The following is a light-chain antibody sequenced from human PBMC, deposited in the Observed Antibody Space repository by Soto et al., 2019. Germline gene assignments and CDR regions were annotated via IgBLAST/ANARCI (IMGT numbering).Light chain of an antibody. CDR1: TSNIGRTA. V-gene: IGLV1-44*01. CDR2: SNN. J-gene: IGLJ7*01. Sequence: QAVVTQPPSTSGTPGQRVTISCSGSTSNIGRTAVSWYQQFPGTAPKLLIYSNNQRPSGVPDRFSGSKSGTSASLAISGLQSEDEADYYCAAWDDSLDGAVFGGGTQLTVL. CDR3: AAWDDSLDGAV.